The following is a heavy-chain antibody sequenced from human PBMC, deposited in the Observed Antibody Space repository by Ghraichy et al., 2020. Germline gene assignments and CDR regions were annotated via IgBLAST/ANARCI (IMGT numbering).Heavy chain of an antibody. Sequence: SETLSLTCAVYGGSFSGYYWSWIRQPPGKGLEWIGEINHSGSTNYNPSLKSRVTISVDTSKNQFSLKLSSVTAADTAVYYCARGVIWHHWGQGTLVTVSS. CDR3: ARGVIWHH. D-gene: IGHD3-10*01. V-gene: IGHV4-34*01. CDR1: GGSFSGYY. J-gene: IGHJ4*02. CDR2: INHSGST.